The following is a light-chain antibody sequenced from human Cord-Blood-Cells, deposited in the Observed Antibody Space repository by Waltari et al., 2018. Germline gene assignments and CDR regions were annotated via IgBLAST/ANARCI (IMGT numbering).Light chain of an antibody. CDR2: DVS. CDR1: SSDVGGYNY. J-gene: IGLJ2*01. V-gene: IGLV2-11*01. CDR3: CSYAGSYTFV. Sequence: QSALTQPRSVSGSPGPSVTISCTGTSSDVGGYNYVSWYQQHPGKAPKLIIYDVSKRPSGVPDRFSGSKSGNTASLTISGLQAEDEADYYCCSYAGSYTFVFGGGTKLTVL.